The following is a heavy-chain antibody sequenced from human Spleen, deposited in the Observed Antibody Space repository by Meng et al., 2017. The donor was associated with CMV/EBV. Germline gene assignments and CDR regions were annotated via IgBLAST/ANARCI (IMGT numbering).Heavy chain of an antibody. V-gene: IGHV3-66*02. CDR2: IFSDGRT. CDR3: ARHQH. Sequence: GESLKISCTASGFKFGDFALGWVRQGPGKGLEWVSIIFSDGRTYYADSVRGRFTISRDSSTNTLYLQMNSLRPEDTAVYYCARHQHWGQGTLVTVSS. CDR1: GFKFGDFA. J-gene: IGHJ1*01.